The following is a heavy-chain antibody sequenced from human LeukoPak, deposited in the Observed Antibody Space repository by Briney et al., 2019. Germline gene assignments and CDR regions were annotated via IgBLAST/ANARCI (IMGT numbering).Heavy chain of an antibody. V-gene: IGHV1-46*01. D-gene: IGHD2-2*01. CDR3: ARGYCSTTSCFIFDY. Sequence: AASVKVSCKASGYTFTSYYMHWVRQAPGQGLEWMGIINPSGGSTSYAQKFQGRVTMTRDTSINTAYMGLTRLRSDDTAVYYCARGYCSTTSCFIFDYWGQGTLVTVPS. CDR1: GYTFTSYY. CDR2: INPSGGST. J-gene: IGHJ4*02.